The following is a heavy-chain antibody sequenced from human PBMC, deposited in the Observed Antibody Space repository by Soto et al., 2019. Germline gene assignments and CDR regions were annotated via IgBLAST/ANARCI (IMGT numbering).Heavy chain of an antibody. V-gene: IGHV3-66*01. D-gene: IGHD2-15*01. CDR3: ARAGVDIDVPHNYFGLDV. CDR2: IYSGGTT. CDR1: GFSVSLNY. J-gene: IGHJ6*02. Sequence: EVQLVESGGALVQPGGSLRLSCAASGFSVSLNYMAWVRQAPGKGLEWVSVIYSGGTTFYADSVKGRFTISRDSSRNTXILQVDSIRADDPAVYYCARAGVDIDVPHNYFGLDVWGQGTTVAVYS.